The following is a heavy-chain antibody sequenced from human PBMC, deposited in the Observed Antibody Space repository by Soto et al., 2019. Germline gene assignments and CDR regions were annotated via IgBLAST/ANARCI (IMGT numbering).Heavy chain of an antibody. CDR1: GYSFPSQW. V-gene: IGHV5-51*01. D-gene: IGHD6-19*01. J-gene: IGHJ6*02. CDR2: IYPADPDT. CDR3: AKDTAVAGTTYGMDV. Sequence: GESLKISCKGSGYSFPSQWIGWVRQMPGKGLEWMGNIYPADPDTRYSPSFQGQVTISRDNSKNTLYLQMNSLRAEDTAVYYCAKDTAVAGTTYGMDVWGQGTTVTVSS.